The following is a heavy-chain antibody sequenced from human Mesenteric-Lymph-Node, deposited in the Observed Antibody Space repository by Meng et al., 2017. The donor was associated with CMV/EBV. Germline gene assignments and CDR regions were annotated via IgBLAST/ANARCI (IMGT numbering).Heavy chain of an antibody. D-gene: IGHD6-6*01. CDR2: ISSSGSTI. J-gene: IGHJ4*02. V-gene: IGHV3-48*03. CDR1: GFTFSSYE. Sequence: GESLKISCAASGFTFSSYEINWVRQAPGKGLEWVSYISSSGSTIYYADSVKGRFTISRDNTKNSLYLQMNSLRAEDTAVYYCAREQLVGDSFDYWGQGTLVTVSS. CDR3: AREQLVGDSFDY.